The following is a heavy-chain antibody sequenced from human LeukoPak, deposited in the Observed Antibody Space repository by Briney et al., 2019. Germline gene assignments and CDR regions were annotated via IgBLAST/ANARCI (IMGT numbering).Heavy chain of an antibody. Sequence: PGRSLRLSCAASGFTFSSYAMHWVRQAPGKGLEWVAVISYDGSNKYYADSVKGRFTISRDNSKNTLYLQMNSLRAEDTAVYYCARDTRHDYGDGGWFDPWGQGTLVTVSS. CDR1: GFTFSSYA. V-gene: IGHV3-30*04. D-gene: IGHD4-17*01. J-gene: IGHJ5*02. CDR3: ARDTRHDYGDGGWFDP. CDR2: ISYDGSNK.